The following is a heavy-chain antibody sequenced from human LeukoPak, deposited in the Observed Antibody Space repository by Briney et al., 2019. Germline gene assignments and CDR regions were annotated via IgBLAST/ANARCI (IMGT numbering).Heavy chain of an antibody. Sequence: SVKVSCKASGGTFSSYTISWVRQAPGQGLEWMGGIIPIFGTANYAQKFQGRVTITADESTSTAYMELSSLRSEDTAVYYCARGLRCSGGSCPHHDAFDIWGQGTMVTVSS. CDR3: ARGLRCSGGSCPHHDAFDI. CDR2: IIPIFGTA. CDR1: GGTFSSYT. J-gene: IGHJ3*02. V-gene: IGHV1-69*13. D-gene: IGHD2-15*01.